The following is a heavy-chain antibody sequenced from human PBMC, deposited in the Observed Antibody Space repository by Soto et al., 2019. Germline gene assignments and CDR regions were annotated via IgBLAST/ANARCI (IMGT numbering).Heavy chain of an antibody. V-gene: IGHV4-4*02. D-gene: IGHD3-10*01. J-gene: IGHJ5*02. CDR1: GGSISSSNW. CDR3: ARGVTMVRGVNWFDP. Sequence: SETLSLTCAVSGGSISSSNWWSWVRQPPGKGLEWIGYIYYSGSTNYNPSLKSRVTISVDTSKNQFSLKLSSVTAADTAVYYCARGVTMVRGVNWFDPWGQGTLVTVSS. CDR2: IYYSGST.